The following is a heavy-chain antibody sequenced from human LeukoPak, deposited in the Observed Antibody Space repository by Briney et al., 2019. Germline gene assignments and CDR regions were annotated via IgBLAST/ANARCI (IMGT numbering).Heavy chain of an antibody. CDR1: GASISSYY. V-gene: IGHV4-59*01. CDR2: IYYSGNT. J-gene: IGHJ4*02. D-gene: IGHD6-19*01. Sequence: PSETLSLTCTVSGASISSYYWSWIRQSPGKGLEWIGYIYYSGNTNYNPSLKSRVTISVDTSKNQFSLKPSSVTAADTAVYYCARVAVAAREYFDYWGQGTLVTVSS. CDR3: ARVAVAAREYFDY.